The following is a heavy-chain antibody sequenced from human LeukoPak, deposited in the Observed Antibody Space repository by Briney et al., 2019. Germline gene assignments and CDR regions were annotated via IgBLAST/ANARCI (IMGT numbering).Heavy chain of an antibody. Sequence: SETLSLTCTVSGDSISSNYWSWIRQPPGKGLEWIGSIYYTGTTYQSPSLKSRVTISVHTSKNQFSLKLSSVTAADTAVYYCARQQCNGGSCYSRAIWFDPWGQGTLVTVSS. J-gene: IGHJ5*02. CDR2: IYYTGTT. V-gene: IGHV4-39*01. CDR1: GDSISSNY. D-gene: IGHD2-15*01. CDR3: ARQQCNGGSCYSRAIWFDP.